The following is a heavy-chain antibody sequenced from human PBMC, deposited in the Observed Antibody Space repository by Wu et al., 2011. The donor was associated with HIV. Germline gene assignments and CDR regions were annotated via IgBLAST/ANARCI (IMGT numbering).Heavy chain of an antibody. V-gene: IGHV1-69-2*01. D-gene: IGHD2-2*01. CDR2: VDPEDGET. Sequence: EVQLVQSGAEVKKPGATVKISCKVSGYTFTDYYIHWVQQAPGKGLEWMGLVDPEDGETIYTEKFQGRVTITADTSTDTAYMELSSLRSEDTAVYYCARGPSVVVPAAMAQWGQGTLVTVSS. CDR1: GYTFTDYY. CDR3: ARGPSVVVPAAMAQ. J-gene: IGHJ4*02.